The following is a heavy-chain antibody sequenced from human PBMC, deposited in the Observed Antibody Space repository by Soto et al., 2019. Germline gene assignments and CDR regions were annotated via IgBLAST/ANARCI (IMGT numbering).Heavy chain of an antibody. CDR1: GYTFTNYG. CDR3: ARDRTGVAGILDHDYYGMDV. Sequence: QVQLVQSGAEVKKPGASVRVSCKASGYTFTNYGISWVRQAPGQGLEWMGWISAYSGNTNFAQKLQGRVTMTTDTSTSTAYMELRSLRSDDTAVYYCARDRTGVAGILDHDYYGMDVWGQGTTVTVSS. J-gene: IGHJ6*02. D-gene: IGHD6-19*01. V-gene: IGHV1-18*04. CDR2: ISAYSGNT.